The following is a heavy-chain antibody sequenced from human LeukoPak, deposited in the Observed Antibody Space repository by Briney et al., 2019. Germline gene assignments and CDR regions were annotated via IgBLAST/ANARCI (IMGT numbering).Heavy chain of an antibody. V-gene: IGHV4-59*01. CDR3: ARDAYSYGYFDY. J-gene: IGHJ4*02. D-gene: IGHD5-18*01. Sequence: SETLSLTCTVSGGSISSYCWSWIRQPPGKGLEWIGYFYSSGSTNYNPSLKSRVTISVDTSKNQFSLKLSSVTAADTAVYYCARDAYSYGYFDYWGQGTLVTVSS. CDR2: FYSSGST. CDR1: GGSISSYC.